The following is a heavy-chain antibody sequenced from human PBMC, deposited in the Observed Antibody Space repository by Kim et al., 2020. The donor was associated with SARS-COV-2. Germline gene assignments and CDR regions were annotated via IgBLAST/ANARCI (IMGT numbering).Heavy chain of an antibody. J-gene: IGHJ4*02. CDR1: GFTFSSYA. CDR3: AQGHTTLVTGRLRFVQ. Sequence: GGSLRLSCAASGFTFSSYAMSWVRQAPGEGLEWVSTITGSGDSRYYADSVKGRFTISRDNSKNTLYLQMNSLRAEDTAVYYCAQGHTTLVTGRLRFVQWGQGTRVTVSS. D-gene: IGHD5-18*01. V-gene: IGHV3-23*01. CDR2: ITGSGDSR.